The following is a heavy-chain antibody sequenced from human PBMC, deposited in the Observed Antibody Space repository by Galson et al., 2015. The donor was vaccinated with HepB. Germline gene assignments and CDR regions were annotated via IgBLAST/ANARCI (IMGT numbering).Heavy chain of an antibody. D-gene: IGHD4-17*01. CDR3: ARASYGDYDISDYYYGMDV. V-gene: IGHV3-21*01. CDR1: GFTFSSYS. CDR2: ISSSSSYI. Sequence: SLRLSCAASGFTFSSYSMNWVRQAPGKGLEWVSSISSSSSYIYYADSVKGRFTISRDNAKNSLYLQMNSLRAEDTAVYYCARASYGDYDISDYYYGMDVWGQGTTVTVSS. J-gene: IGHJ6*02.